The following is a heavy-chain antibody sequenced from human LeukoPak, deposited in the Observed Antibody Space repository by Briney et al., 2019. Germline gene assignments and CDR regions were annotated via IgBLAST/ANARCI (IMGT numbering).Heavy chain of an antibody. Sequence: GGSLRLSCALSGFAVDSNYMNWVRQAPGKGLEWISIINPRGRTYHIDSVRGRFTISRDISRNTLYLQMNGLRVEDTAIYYCARRQGCDLWGRGTMVIVSS. CDR2: INPRGRT. J-gene: IGHJ3*01. D-gene: IGHD5/OR15-5a*01. V-gene: IGHV3-53*01. CDR3: ARRQGCDL. CDR1: GFAVDSNY.